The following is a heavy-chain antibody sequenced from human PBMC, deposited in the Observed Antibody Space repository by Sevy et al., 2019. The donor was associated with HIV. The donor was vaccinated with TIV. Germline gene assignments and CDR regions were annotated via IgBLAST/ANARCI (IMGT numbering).Heavy chain of an antibody. CDR2: TWYASKWYN. CDR3: ARQKNSGFDV. CDR1: GDSVSRTDVA. V-gene: IGHV6-1*01. D-gene: IGHD6-19*01. J-gene: IGHJ3*01. Sequence: SQTLSLTCAISGDSVSRTDVAWNWIRQSPSRGLEWLGRTWYASKWYNDYAISVKSRLTINPDTTRNQVSLHLSSVTPGDTAVYYCARQKNSGFDVWGQGTVVTVSS.